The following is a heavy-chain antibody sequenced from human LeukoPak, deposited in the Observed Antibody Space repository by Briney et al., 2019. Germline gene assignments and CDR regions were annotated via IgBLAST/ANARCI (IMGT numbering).Heavy chain of an antibody. V-gene: IGHV4-59*01. CDR1: GGSISSYY. CDR2: IYYSGST. CDR3: ARVIAVAARRGAFDI. J-gene: IGHJ3*02. Sequence: SETLSLTCTVSGGSISSYYWSWIRQPPGKGLEWIGYIYYSGSTNYNPSLKSRVTISVDTSKNQFSLKPSSVTAADTAVYYCARVIAVAARRGAFDIWGQGTMVTVSS. D-gene: IGHD6-19*01.